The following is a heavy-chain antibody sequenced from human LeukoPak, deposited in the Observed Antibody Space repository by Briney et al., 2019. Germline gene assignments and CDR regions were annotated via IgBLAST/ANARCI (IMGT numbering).Heavy chain of an antibody. V-gene: IGHV4-4*07. J-gene: IGHJ4*02. CDR2: MEPSGTN. D-gene: IGHD6-19*01. CDR3: TRGHGWTDY. CDR1: GGSLNNYY. Sequence: SENLSLTCTVSGGSLNNYYWTWIRQPAGKGLEWIGRMEPSGTNDHNPSLKSRVTMSINMSKNQFSLELISVTPADTAVYYCTRGHGWTDYWGQGTLVTVSS.